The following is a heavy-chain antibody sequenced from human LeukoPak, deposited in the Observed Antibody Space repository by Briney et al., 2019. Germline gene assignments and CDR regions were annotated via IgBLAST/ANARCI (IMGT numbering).Heavy chain of an antibody. CDR3: ARSGSRDSGSYFGY. V-gene: IGHV4-38-2*02. J-gene: IGHJ4*02. CDR2: IYHSGST. D-gene: IGHD1-26*01. CDR1: GYSISSGYY. Sequence: SETLSLTCTVSGYSISSGYYWGWIRPPPGKGLEWIGSIYHSGSTYYNPSLKRRVNISVDTSKNQFSLKLSSVTAADTAVYYCARSGSRDSGSYFGYWGQGTLVTVSS.